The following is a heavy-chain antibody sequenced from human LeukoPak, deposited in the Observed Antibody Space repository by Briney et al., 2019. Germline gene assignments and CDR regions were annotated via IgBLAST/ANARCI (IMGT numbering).Heavy chain of an antibody. Sequence: GGSLRLSCAASGFSFRGYAISWVRQAPGKGLEWVSGIGSDDRTHYAESVKGRFAISRGMDESTLFLQMNSLRDEDTAVYYCASGPPIAGWGQGTTVTVSS. V-gene: IGHV3-23*01. J-gene: IGHJ6*02. CDR2: IGSDDRT. CDR3: ASGPPIAG. D-gene: IGHD2/OR15-2a*01. CDR1: GFSFRGYA.